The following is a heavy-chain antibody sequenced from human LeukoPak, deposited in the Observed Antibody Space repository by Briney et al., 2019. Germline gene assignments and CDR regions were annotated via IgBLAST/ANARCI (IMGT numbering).Heavy chain of an antibody. CDR2: IYYSGST. Sequence: SQTLSLTCTVSGGSISSGDYYWSWIRQPPGKGLEWLGYIYYSGSTYYNPSLKSRVTISVDTSKNQFSLKLSSVTAADTAVYYCASNHPYDYVWGSYPGAYFDYWGQGTLVTVSS. J-gene: IGHJ4*02. D-gene: IGHD3-16*01. CDR3: ASNHPYDYVWGSYPGAYFDY. V-gene: IGHV4-30-4*01. CDR1: GGSISSGDYY.